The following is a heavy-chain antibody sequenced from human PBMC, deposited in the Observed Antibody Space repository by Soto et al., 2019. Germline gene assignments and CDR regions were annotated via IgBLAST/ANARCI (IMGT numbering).Heavy chain of an antibody. Sequence: QVQLVESGGGLVKPGGSLRLSCAASGFTFSDYYMSWIRQAPGKGLEWVSYISSSSSYTNYADSVKGRFTISRDNAKNSRYLQMNSLRAEDTAVYYCARWKVVGAAYYFDYWGQGTLVTVSS. CDR2: ISSSSSYT. CDR3: ARWKVVGAAYYFDY. CDR1: GFTFSDYY. D-gene: IGHD1-26*01. V-gene: IGHV3-11*06. J-gene: IGHJ4*02.